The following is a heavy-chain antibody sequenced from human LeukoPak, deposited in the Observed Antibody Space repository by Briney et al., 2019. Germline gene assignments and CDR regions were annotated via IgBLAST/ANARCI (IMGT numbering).Heavy chain of an antibody. CDR2: INHSGST. CDR1: GGSFSGYY. J-gene: IGHJ6*03. D-gene: IGHD6-13*01. CDR3: ARVSSRDSSSWYRYYYYMDV. Sequence: SETLSLTCAVYGGSFSGYYWSWIRQPPGKGLEWIGEINHSGSTYYNPSLKSRVTISVETSKNQFSLKLSSVTAADTAVYYCARVSSRDSSSWYRYYYYMDVWGKGTTVTVSS. V-gene: IGHV4-34*01.